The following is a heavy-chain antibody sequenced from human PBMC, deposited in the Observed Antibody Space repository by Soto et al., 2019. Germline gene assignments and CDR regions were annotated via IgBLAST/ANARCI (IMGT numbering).Heavy chain of an antibody. CDR3: VKVKGALWKVRDDVFGV. D-gene: IGHD2-21*01. J-gene: IGHJ3*01. CDR1: GLTSEKLV. CDR2: IDWSTGTT. Sequence: EVQLVESGGGLVQPGTSLRLSCAASGLTSEKLVMHWFRQVPGQGLEWVSAIDWSTGTTGYADSVGGRFTISRDNAKNCLYVQLNSVTADDTALYFCVKVKGALWKVRDDVFGVWGQGKMVTVSS. V-gene: IGHV3-9*02.